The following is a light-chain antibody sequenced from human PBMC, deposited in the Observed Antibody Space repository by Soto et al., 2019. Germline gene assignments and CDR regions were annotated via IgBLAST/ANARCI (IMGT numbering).Light chain of an antibody. CDR2: GAS. Sequence: LTQSPGPLSLSPGERATLSCSASQRVNSNSLAWYQQKPGQAPGVFIFGASSRATGVPDRFSGSGSGTDFTLTISRLEPEDFAVYYCQQYESSPRTFGQGTRVDIK. CDR3: QQYESSPRT. CDR1: QRVNSNS. J-gene: IGKJ1*01. V-gene: IGKV3-20*01.